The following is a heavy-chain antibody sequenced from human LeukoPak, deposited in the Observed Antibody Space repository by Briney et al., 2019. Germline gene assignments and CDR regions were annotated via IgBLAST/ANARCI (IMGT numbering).Heavy chain of an antibody. V-gene: IGHV4-34*01. Sequence: PSETLSLTCAVYGGSFSGYYWSWIRQPPGKGLEWIGEINHSGSTNYNPSLKSRVTISVDTSKNQFSLKLSSVTAADTAVYYCAAVPGSYYSMYYFEYWGQGTLVTVSS. J-gene: IGHJ4*02. CDR3: AAVPGSYYSMYYFEY. D-gene: IGHD3-10*01. CDR1: GGSFSGYY. CDR2: INHSGST.